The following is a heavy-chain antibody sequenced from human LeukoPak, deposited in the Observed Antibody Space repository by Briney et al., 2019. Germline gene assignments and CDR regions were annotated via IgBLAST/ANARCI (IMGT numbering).Heavy chain of an antibody. CDR3: ARPAEDSHYFDY. CDR1: GFTFSDYY. CDR2: ISTTSSFT. J-gene: IGHJ4*02. V-gene: IGHV3-11*06. Sequence: GGSLRLSCAASGFTFSDYYMSWIRQAPGKGLEWVSYISTTSSFTKYADSVKGRFTISRDNAKNSLYLQMNSLRAEDTAVYYCARPAEDSHYFDYWGQGTLVTVSS. D-gene: IGHD2-15*01.